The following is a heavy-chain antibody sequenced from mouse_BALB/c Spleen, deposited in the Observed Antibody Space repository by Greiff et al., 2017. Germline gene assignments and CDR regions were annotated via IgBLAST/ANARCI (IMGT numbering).Heavy chain of an antibody. J-gene: IGHJ3*01. CDR3: ARGRYDEAWFAY. Sequence: VQLQQSGPGLVQPSQSLSITCTVSGFSLTSYGVHWVRQSPGKGLEWLGVIWSGGSTDYNAAFISRLSISKDNSKSQVFFKMNSLQANDTAIYYCARGRYDEAWFAYWGQGTLVTVSA. CDR2: IWSGGST. CDR1: GFSLTSYG. V-gene: IGHV2-2*02. D-gene: IGHD2-14*01.